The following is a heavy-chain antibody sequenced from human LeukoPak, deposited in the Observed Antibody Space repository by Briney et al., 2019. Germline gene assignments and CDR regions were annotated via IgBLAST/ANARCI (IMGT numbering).Heavy chain of an antibody. Sequence: GGSLRLSCAASGFNSGNYWMSWVRQAPGKGLEWVANIKQDGSEKYYVDSVKGRFTISRDNAKNSLYLQMNSLRAEDTAVYYCARDSLRLGYSGYDSGYYFDYWGQGTLVTVSS. CDR1: GFNSGNYW. J-gene: IGHJ4*02. D-gene: IGHD5-12*01. V-gene: IGHV3-7*01. CDR3: ARDSLRLGYSGYDSGYYFDY. CDR2: IKQDGSEK.